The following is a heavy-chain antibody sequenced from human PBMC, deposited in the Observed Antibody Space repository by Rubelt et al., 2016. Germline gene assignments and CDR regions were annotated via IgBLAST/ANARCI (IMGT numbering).Heavy chain of an antibody. CDR3: ARVGDYGDPSFSYYGMDV. CDR1: GYTFTSYD. CDR2: INTNTGNP. Sequence: VKVSCKASGYTFTSYDINWVRQATGQGLEWMGWINTNTGNPTYAQGFTGRFVFSLDTSVSTAYLQISSLKAEDTAVYYCARVGDYGDPSFSYYGMDVWGQGTTVTVSS. V-gene: IGHV7-4-1*02. D-gene: IGHD4-17*01. J-gene: IGHJ6*02.